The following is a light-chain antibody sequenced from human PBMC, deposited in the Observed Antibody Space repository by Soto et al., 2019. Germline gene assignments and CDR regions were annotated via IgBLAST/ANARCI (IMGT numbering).Light chain of an antibody. CDR1: QNIYSY. J-gene: IGKJ2*03. Sequence: DIQMTQSPSSLSASVGDRVTITCRASQNIYSYLNWYQQQPGKAPKLLIYGASRLQSGVTSRFSGSGSGADFTLTISCLQPEDFATYSCQQTSSTPYSFGQGTKVDIK. V-gene: IGKV1-39*01. CDR3: QQTSSTPYS. CDR2: GAS.